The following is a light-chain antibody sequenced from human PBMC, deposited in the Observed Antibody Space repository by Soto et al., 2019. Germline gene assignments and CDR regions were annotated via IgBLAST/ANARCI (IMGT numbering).Light chain of an antibody. V-gene: IGKV1-17*01. J-gene: IGKJ2*01. Sequence: DIQMTQSPSSLSASVGDRVTITCRASQGIKSNLGWYQQRPEKAPKRLIYDASSLQSGVPSRFSGSGSGAEFTLTISSLQPEDFAIYYCQQYNNWPPMSTFGQGTKLEMK. CDR1: QGIKSN. CDR3: QQYNNWPPMST. CDR2: DAS.